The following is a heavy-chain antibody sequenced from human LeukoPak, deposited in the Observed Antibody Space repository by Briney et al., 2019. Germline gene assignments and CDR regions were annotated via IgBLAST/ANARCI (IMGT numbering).Heavy chain of an antibody. V-gene: IGHV4-59*08. CDR3: ARSRYFDWSNWFDP. D-gene: IGHD3-9*01. CDR2: IYYSGST. J-gene: IGHJ5*02. CDR1: GGSISSYY. Sequence: SETLSLTCTVSGGSISSYYWSWIRQPPGKGLEWIGCIYYSGSTNYNPSLKSRVTISVDTSKNQFSLKLSSVTAADTAVYYCARSRYFDWSNWFDPWGQGTLVTVSS.